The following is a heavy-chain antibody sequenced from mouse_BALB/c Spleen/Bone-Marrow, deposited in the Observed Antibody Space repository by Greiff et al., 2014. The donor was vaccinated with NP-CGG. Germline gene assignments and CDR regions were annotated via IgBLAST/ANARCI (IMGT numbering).Heavy chain of an antibody. CDR1: GFNIKDTY. J-gene: IGHJ2*01. CDR2: IDPANGNT. CDR3: ARSGWDEGY. V-gene: IGHV14-3*02. D-gene: IGHD3-1*01. Sequence: LVESGAELVKPGASVKLSCTASGFNIKDTYMHWVKQRPEQGLEWIGRIDPANGNTKYDPKFQGKATITADTSSNTAYLRLSSLTSEDTAVYYCARSGWDEGYWGQGTTLTVSS.